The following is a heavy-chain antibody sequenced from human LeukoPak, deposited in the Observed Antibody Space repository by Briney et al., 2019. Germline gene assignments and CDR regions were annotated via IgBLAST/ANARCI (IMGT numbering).Heavy chain of an antibody. CDR3: ARQRGIAARYFDY. V-gene: IGHV4-4*02. D-gene: IGHD6-6*01. CDR1: GGSISSSNW. J-gene: IGHJ4*02. CDR2: IYHSGST. Sequence: SGTLSLTCAVSGGSISSSNWWSWVRQPPGKGLEWIGEIYHSGSTNYNPSLKSRVTISVDTSKNQFSLKLSSVTAADTAVYYCARQRGIAARYFDYWGQGTLVTVSS.